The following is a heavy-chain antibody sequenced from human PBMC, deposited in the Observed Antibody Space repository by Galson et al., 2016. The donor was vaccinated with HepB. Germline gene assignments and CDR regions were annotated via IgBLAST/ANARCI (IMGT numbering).Heavy chain of an antibody. V-gene: IGHV3-33*01. CDR2: IWYDGSNQ. D-gene: IGHD6-19*01. CDR1: GFIFSNYG. J-gene: IGHJ4*02. Sequence: SLRLSCAASGFIFSNYGMHWVRQAPGKGLEWVAVIWYDGSNQFYGDSVKGRFTISRDDSKNTLYLLMNSLRAEDTAMYYCARVSMERRSGWYEGPYFDDWGQGTLVTVSS. CDR3: ARVSMERRSGWYEGPYFDD.